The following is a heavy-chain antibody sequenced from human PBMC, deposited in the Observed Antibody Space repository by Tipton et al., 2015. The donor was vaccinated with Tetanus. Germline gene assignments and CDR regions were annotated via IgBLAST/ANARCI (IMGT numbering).Heavy chain of an antibody. CDR3: ARAGGYCSGGSCYRKLDY. J-gene: IGHJ4*02. Sequence: SLRLSCAASGFTFSSHWMHWVRQAPGRGLVWVSRINTEGGSTNYADSVKGRFTISRDNAKNTLYLQMNSLRAEDTAVYYCARAGGYCSGGSCYRKLDYWGQGTLVTVSS. V-gene: IGHV3-74*01. CDR2: INTEGGST. CDR1: GFTFSSHW. D-gene: IGHD2-15*01.